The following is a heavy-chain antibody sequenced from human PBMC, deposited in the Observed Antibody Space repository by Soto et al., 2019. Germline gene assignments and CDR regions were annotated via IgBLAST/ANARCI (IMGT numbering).Heavy chain of an antibody. J-gene: IGHJ4*02. CDR2: IYYRGTT. V-gene: IGHV4-31*01. Sequence: QVQLQESGPGLVKPSQTLSLTCTLSGASITSSGYYWSWIRLHPGEGLEWIGYIYYRGTTYYNPSLKSPVTISTDTAKKEFSLTLTSVTAADTAVYYCALATESHYFDYWGRGILVTVTS. CDR3: ALATESHYFDY. CDR1: GASITSSGYY.